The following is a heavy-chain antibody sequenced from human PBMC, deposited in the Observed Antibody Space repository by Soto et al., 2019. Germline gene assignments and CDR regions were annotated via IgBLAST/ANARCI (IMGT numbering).Heavy chain of an antibody. CDR1: GYTFTGHY. V-gene: IGHV1-2*02. J-gene: IGHJ4*02. CDR2: IGPESGAT. Sequence: AAVKVSCKTSGYTFTGHYIHWVRQAPQQGPEWMGEIGPESGATRYAQKFRGRVTMTMDTSITTVYMELKNLSPDDTAVYYCGRGRSGQIVIFYWGQGTPVTVSS. CDR3: GRGRSGQIVIFY. D-gene: IGHD3-3*02.